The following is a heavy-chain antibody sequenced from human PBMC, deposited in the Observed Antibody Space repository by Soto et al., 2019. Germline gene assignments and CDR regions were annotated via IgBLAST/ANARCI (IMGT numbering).Heavy chain of an antibody. V-gene: IGHV4-31*03. Sequence: SETLSLTCTVSGGSISSGGYYWSWIRQHPGKGLEWIGYIYYSGSTYYNPSLKSRVTISVDTSKNQFSLKLSSVTAADTAVYYCARAPPPIAHYDFLGTDLIWFDPWGQGTLVTVSS. CDR1: GGSISSGGYY. CDR3: ARAPPPIAHYDFLGTDLIWFDP. D-gene: IGHD3-3*01. CDR2: IYYSGST. J-gene: IGHJ5*02.